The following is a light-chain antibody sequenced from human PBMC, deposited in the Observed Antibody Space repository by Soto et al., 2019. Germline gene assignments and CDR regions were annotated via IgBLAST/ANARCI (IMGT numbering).Light chain of an antibody. J-gene: IGKJ1*01. V-gene: IGKV1-39*01. CDR1: QTISSW. CDR3: QQSFSSPPWT. CDR2: AAS. Sequence: DIQMTQSPSTLSGSVGDRVTITCRASQTISSWLAWYQQKPGKAPNLLIYAASSLHSGVPSRFSGSGSGTDFTLTISSLQPEDFATYYCQQSFSSPPWTFGQGTKVDI.